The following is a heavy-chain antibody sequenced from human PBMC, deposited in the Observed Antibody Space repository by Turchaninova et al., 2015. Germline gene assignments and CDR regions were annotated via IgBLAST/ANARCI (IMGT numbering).Heavy chain of an antibody. J-gene: IGHJ6*03. D-gene: IGHD6-13*01. CDR3: ARDGGAVSSSSWYYYMDV. Sequence: GKKPGASVKVSCKASGYTFTIYGISWVRQPPGPGLALIEWITAYNGTTNYAPKLQGRVTMTTDTSTSTAYMELRSLRSDDTAVYYCARDGGAVSSSSWYYYMDVWGKGTTVTVSS. V-gene: IGHV1-18*01. CDR2: ITAYNGTT. CDR1: GYTFTIYG.